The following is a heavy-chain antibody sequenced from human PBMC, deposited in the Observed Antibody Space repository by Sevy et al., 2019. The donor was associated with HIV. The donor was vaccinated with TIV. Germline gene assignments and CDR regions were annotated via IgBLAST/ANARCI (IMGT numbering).Heavy chain of an antibody. CDR1: GFTFSTYG. Sequence: GGSLRLSCADSGFTFSTYGMHWVRQAPGKGLEWEAIIWYDGSKKYYADSVKGRFTISRDSSKNTLFLQMNSLRAEDTALYYCARGICSSTSCYLDYWGRGTLVTVSS. CDR2: IWYDGSKK. J-gene: IGHJ4*02. CDR3: ARGICSSTSCYLDY. D-gene: IGHD2-2*01. V-gene: IGHV3-33*08.